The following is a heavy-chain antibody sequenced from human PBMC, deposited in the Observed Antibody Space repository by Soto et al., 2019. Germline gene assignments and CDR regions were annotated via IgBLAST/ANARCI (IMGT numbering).Heavy chain of an antibody. CDR1: GGTFNTYA. Sequence: QVQLVQSGAEMKKPGSSVKVSCQSSGGTFNTYAMNGGGQAPGQGPEWMGDISPSFGAANYAPKFQGRVTITADESTGTSYMQLSSLTSEDTALYFCAREVQVHTPAFVYWGQGTLVTVSS. CDR2: ISPSFGAA. V-gene: IGHV1-69*19. D-gene: IGHD3-10*01. J-gene: IGHJ4*02. CDR3: AREVQVHTPAFVY.